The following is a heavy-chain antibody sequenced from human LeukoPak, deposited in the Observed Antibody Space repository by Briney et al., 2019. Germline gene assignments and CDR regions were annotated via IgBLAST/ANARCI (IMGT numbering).Heavy chain of an antibody. J-gene: IGHJ4*02. D-gene: IGHD6-19*01. V-gene: IGHV4-59*01. CDR1: GGSISSYY. Sequence: SETLSLTCTVSGGSISSYYWSWIRQPPGKGLEWIGYIYYSGSTNSTPSLKSRVTISVDTSKNQSSLKLSSVTAADTAVYYCARGFYSSGWYGFDYWGQGTLVTVSS. CDR2: IYYSGST. CDR3: ARGFYSSGWYGFDY.